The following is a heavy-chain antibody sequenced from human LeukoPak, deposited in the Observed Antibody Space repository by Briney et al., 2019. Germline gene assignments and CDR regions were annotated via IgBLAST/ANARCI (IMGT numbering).Heavy chain of an antibody. CDR3: AKDGGTYYYYYYMDV. Sequence: GGTLRLSCAASGFTFSSYGMSWVRQAPGKGLEWVSAISGSGGSTYYADSVKGRFTISRDNSKNTLYLQMDSLRAEDTAVYYCAKDGGTYYYYYYMDVWGKGTTVTISS. CDR2: ISGSGGST. D-gene: IGHD4-23*01. CDR1: GFTFSSYG. V-gene: IGHV3-23*01. J-gene: IGHJ6*03.